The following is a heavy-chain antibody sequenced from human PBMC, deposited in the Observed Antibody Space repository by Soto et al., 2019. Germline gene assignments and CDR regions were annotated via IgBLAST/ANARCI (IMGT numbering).Heavy chain of an antibody. V-gene: IGHV3-30*18. CDR1: GFTFSSYG. J-gene: IGHJ6*02. CDR2: ISYDGSNK. D-gene: IGHD6-6*01. Sequence: HPGGSLRLSCAASGFTFSSYGMHWVRQAPGKGLEWVAVISYDGSNKYYADSVKGRFTISRDNSKNTLYLQMNSLRAEDTAVYYCAKVVYSSSSGAPSYSAIDVWGQRTTVPVSS. CDR3: AKVVYSSSSGAPSYSAIDV.